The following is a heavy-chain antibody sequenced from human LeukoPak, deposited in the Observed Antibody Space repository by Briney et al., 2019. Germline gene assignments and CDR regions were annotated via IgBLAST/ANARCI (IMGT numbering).Heavy chain of an antibody. CDR3: ARGYSSGLHFDY. Sequence: GGSLRLSCAASGFTFSSHWMHWVRQAPGKGLVWVSRINSDGSSISYADSVKGRFTISRDNAKNTLYLQMNSLRAEDTAVYYCARGYSSGLHFDYWGQGTLVTASS. V-gene: IGHV3-74*01. D-gene: IGHD6-19*01. CDR1: GFTFSSHW. CDR2: INSDGSSI. J-gene: IGHJ4*02.